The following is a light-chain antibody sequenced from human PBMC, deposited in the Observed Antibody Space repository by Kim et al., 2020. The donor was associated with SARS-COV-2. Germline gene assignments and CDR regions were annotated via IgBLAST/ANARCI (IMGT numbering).Light chain of an antibody. V-gene: IGLV1-40*01. CDR2: ANS. CDR3: QSYDSSLSVWV. CDR1: SSNIGAGYD. J-gene: IGLJ3*02. Sequence: SVLTQPPSVSGAPGQRVTISCTGSSSNIGAGYDVHWYQQLPGTAPKLLIYANSNRPSGVPDRFSGSKSGTSASLAITGLQAEDEADYYCQSYDSSLSVWVFGGGTQLTVL.